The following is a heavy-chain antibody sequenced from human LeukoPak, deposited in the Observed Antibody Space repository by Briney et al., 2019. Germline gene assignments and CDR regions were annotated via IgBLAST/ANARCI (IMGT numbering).Heavy chain of an antibody. CDR3: ARSGSYRGDNY. CDR1: GYTFTTYA. CDR2: INTDTGNP. D-gene: IGHD1-26*01. Sequence: ASVKVSCKASGYTFTTYAIHWVRQAPGQGLEWMGWINTDTGNPTYAQGFTGRFVFSSDTSVSTTYLQISSLKAEDTAVYFCARSGSYRGDNYWGQGTLVTVSS. J-gene: IGHJ4*02. V-gene: IGHV7-4-1*02.